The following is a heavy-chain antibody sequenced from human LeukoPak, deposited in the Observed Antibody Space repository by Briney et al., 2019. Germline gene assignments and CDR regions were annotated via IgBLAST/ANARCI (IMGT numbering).Heavy chain of an antibody. CDR3: ARKPTRYDFWSGYYTGYFDY. Sequence: SETLSLTCAVYGGSFSGYYWSCIRQPPGKGLEWIGEINHSGSTNYNPSLKSRVTISVDTSKNQFSLKLSSVTAADTAVYYCARKPTRYDFWSGYYTGYFDYWGQGTLVTVSS. CDR1: GGSFSGYY. D-gene: IGHD3-3*01. V-gene: IGHV4-34*01. J-gene: IGHJ4*02. CDR2: INHSGST.